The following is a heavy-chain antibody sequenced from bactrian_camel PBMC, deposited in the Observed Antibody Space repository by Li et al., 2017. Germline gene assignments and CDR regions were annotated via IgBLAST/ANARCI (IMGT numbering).Heavy chain of an antibody. J-gene: IGHJ4*01. CDR2: RYSAGDG. CDR1: GFDFSSNY. CDR3: ATRTTMGWVRGGYNH. V-gene: IGHV3-2*01. Sequence: HVQLVESGGGLVQPGGSLRLSCATSGFDFSSNYMSWVRQAPGKGLEWVATRYSAGDGYYADPVKGRFTISRDSGKNTVHLQMNRLKPEDTAVYYCATRTTMGWVRGGYNHWGQGTQVTVS. D-gene: IGHD5*01.